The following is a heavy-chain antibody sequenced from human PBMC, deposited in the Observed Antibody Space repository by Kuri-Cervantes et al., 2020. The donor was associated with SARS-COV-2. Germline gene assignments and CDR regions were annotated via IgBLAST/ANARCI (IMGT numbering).Heavy chain of an antibody. V-gene: IGHV1-69*13. CDR3: ARSSGSYYGGRIDY. CDR2: IIPIFGTV. J-gene: IGHJ4*02. CDR1: RGTFSNDA. Sequence: SVPVSCKAPRGTFSNDALIWVRQAPGQGLECMGGIIPIFGTVNYAQKFQGIVTITADESTSKAYMDLSSVRSEDTAVYYCARSSGSYYGGRIDYWGQGTLVTVSS. D-gene: IGHD1-26*01.